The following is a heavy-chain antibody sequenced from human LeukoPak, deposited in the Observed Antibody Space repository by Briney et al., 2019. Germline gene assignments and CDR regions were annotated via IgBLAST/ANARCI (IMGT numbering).Heavy chain of an antibody. V-gene: IGHV3-21*01. CDR1: GFTFSSYS. CDR2: ISSSSSSI. D-gene: IGHD2-15*01. Sequence: GESLKISCAASGFTFSSYSMNWVRQTPGKGLEWVSSISSSSSSIYYADSVKGRFTISRDNAKNSLYLQMNSLRAEDTAVYYCARANPPGISFFDSWGQGTLVTVSS. CDR3: ARANPPGISFFDS. J-gene: IGHJ4*02.